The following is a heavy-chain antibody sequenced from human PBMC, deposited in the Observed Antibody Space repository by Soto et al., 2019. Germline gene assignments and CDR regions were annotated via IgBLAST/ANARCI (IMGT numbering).Heavy chain of an antibody. Sequence: ASVKVSCKASGYTFTSYYMHWVRQAPGQGLEWMGIINPSGGSTSYAQKFQGRVTMTRDTSTSTVYMELSSLRSEDTAVYYCAREKGATIFGGVPRRLQELWRIELWGQGITVTVAS. CDR2: INPSGGST. CDR1: GYTFTSYY. D-gene: IGHD3-3*01. CDR3: AREKGATIFGGVPRRLQELWRIEL. V-gene: IGHV1-46*01. J-gene: IGHJ3*01.